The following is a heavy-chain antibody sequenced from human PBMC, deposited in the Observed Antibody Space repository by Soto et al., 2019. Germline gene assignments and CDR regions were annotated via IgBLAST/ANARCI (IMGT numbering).Heavy chain of an antibody. CDR1: GGSISSHY. CDR3: ARASRNWNFDY. V-gene: IGHV4-59*11. Sequence: PSETVSLTCTVSGGSISSHYWSWIRQPPGKGLEWIGYIYYRGSTNYNPSLKSRVTISVDTSRNQFSLKLSSVTAADTAVYYCARASRNWNFDYWGQGTLVTVSS. D-gene: IGHD1-1*01. CDR2: IYYRGST. J-gene: IGHJ4*02.